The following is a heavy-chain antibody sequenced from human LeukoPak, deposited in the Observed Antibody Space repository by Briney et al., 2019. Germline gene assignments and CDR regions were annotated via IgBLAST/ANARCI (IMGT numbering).Heavy chain of an antibody. D-gene: IGHD1-1*01. CDR1: GYTFTSND. Sequence: ASVKVSCKASGYTFTSNDINWVRQATGQGLEWMGWMNPHSGSVGYAQKFQGRVIMTWDTSISTAYMELSSLTSDDTAVYYCVRVPQRVPHNWFDPWGQGTTVTVSS. CDR2: MNPHSGSV. CDR3: VRVPQRVPHNWFDP. V-gene: IGHV1-8*01. J-gene: IGHJ5*01.